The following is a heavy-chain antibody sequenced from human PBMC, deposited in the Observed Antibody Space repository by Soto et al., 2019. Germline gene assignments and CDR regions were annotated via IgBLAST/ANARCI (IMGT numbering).Heavy chain of an antibody. Sequence: SETLSLTCTVSVGSISSYYWSWIRQPPGKGLEWIGYIYYSGSTNYNPSLKSRVTISVDTSKNQFSLKLSSVTAADTAVYYCARPRRWLQLGADAFEIWGQATMVTVPS. CDR3: ARPRRWLQLGADAFEI. CDR2: IYYSGST. V-gene: IGHV4-59*01. CDR1: VGSISSYY. J-gene: IGHJ3*02. D-gene: IGHD5-12*01.